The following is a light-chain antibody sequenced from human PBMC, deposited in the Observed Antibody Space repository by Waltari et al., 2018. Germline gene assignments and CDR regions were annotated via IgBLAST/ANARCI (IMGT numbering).Light chain of an antibody. J-gene: IGLJ3*02. CDR1: SRDVGGYNY. CDR2: GVN. Sequence: QSALTQPASVSGSPGQSITISCTGTSRDVGGYNYVSWYKKHPNRAPQLMIYGVNKRPSGVSVRFSGSKSDNTASLTISGLQADDEADYYCTSYTSSDSWVFGGGTKLTVL. V-gene: IGLV2-14*03. CDR3: TSYTSSDSWV.